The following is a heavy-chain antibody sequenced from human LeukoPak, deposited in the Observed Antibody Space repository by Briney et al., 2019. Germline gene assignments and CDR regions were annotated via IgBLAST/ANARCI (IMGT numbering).Heavy chain of an antibody. CDR2: ISSSSSYI. V-gene: IGHV3-21*01. Sequence: GGSLRLSCAASGFPFSSYSMNWVRQAPGKGLEWVSSISSSSSYIYYADSVKGRFTISRDNTKNSLYLQMNSLRAEDTAVYYCAKDGAPYCSGGTRYSAADYWGQGTLVTVSS. J-gene: IGHJ4*02. CDR1: GFPFSSYS. D-gene: IGHD2-15*01. CDR3: AKDGAPYCSGGTRYSAADY.